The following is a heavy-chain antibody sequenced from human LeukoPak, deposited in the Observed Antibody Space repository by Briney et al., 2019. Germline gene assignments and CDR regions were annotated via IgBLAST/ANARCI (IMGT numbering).Heavy chain of an antibody. J-gene: IGHJ4*02. Sequence: GGSLRLSCAASGFIFRSYSMNWVRQAPGKGLEWISYITSSSSTIYYADSVQGRFTISRDNAKNSLYLQMNGLRAEDTAVYYCARYRHLGYWGQGTLVTVSS. V-gene: IGHV3-48*01. CDR2: ITSSSSTI. CDR3: ARYRHLGY. CDR1: GFIFRSYS.